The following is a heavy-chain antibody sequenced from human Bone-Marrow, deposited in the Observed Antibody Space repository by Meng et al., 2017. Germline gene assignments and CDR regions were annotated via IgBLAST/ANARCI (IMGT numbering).Heavy chain of an antibody. V-gene: IGHV1-2*06. CDR2: INPNNGDT. CDR3: ARDGLDYYGSGSHYRYGMDV. Sequence: ASVKVSCKPSGYSFTAYYIHWVRQAPGQGLEWLGHINPNNGDTLYAQKFQGRVSMTGDTSTSTVYMELSSLRSEDTTVYYCARDGLDYYGSGSHYRYGMDVWGQGTTVTVSS. J-gene: IGHJ6*02. CDR1: GYSFTAYY. D-gene: IGHD3-10*01.